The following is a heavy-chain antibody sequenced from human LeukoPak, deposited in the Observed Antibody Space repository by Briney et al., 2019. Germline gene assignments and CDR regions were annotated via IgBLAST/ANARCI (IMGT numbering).Heavy chain of an antibody. J-gene: IGHJ6*02. D-gene: IGHD3-10*01. Sequence: ASVKVSCKASGYTFTSYYMHWVRQAPGQGLEWMGIINPSGGSTSYAQKFRGRVTMTRDTSTSTVYMELSSLRSEDTAVYYCARERVGELSLTMGHYYYGMDVWGQGTTVTVSS. V-gene: IGHV1-46*01. CDR2: INPSGGST. CDR1: GYTFTSYY. CDR3: ARERVGELSLTMGHYYYGMDV.